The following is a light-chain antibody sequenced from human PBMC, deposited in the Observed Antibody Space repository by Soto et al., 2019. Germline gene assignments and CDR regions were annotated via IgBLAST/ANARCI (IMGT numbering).Light chain of an antibody. CDR2: GAS. J-gene: IGKJ5*01. CDR3: QQYGSSRGIT. CDR1: QSVSSN. V-gene: IGKV3-20*01. Sequence: EIVMKQSPATLSVSTGERATLSCRASQSVSSNLAWYQQKPGQAPRLLIYGASSRATGIPDRFSGSGSGTDFTLTISRLEPEDFAVYYCQQYGSSRGITFGQGTRLEIK.